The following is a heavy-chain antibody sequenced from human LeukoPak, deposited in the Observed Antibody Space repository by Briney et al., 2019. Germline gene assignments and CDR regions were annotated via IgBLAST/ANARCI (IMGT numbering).Heavy chain of an antibody. CDR2: ISSSGSTI. Sequence: PGGSLILSCAASRFTFSDYYMSWIRQAPGKGLEWVSYISSSGSTIYYADSVKGRFTVSRDNAKNSLYLQMNSLRAEDTAVYYCARASTGYSSGWHLDYWGQGTLVTVSS. J-gene: IGHJ4*02. CDR1: RFTFSDYY. CDR3: ARASTGYSSGWHLDY. V-gene: IGHV3-11*01. D-gene: IGHD6-19*01.